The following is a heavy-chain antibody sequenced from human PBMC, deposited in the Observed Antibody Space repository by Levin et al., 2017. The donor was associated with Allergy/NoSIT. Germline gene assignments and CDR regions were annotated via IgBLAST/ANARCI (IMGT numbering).Heavy chain of an antibody. CDR2: IYPGDSDI. J-gene: IGHJ5*02. CDR1: GSSFTTYW. CDR3: ARHGSEGGSWFDP. V-gene: IGHV5-51*01. Sequence: GGSLRLSCKASGSSFTTYWIGWVRQMPGKGLEWMGIIYPGDSDIRLSPSFQGQVTISADKSTNTAYLQWSGLKASDTATYYCARHGSEGGSWFDPWGQGTLVTVSS. D-gene: IGHD3-16*01.